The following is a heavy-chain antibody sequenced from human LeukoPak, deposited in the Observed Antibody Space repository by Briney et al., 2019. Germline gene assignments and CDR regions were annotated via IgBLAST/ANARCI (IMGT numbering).Heavy chain of an antibody. CDR2: ISTSGVST. J-gene: IGHJ4*02. CDR3: AKNTSGTYLDY. Sequence: GGSLRLSCAASGFTFSSHAMSWVRRAPGKGLEWVSSISTSGVSTNYADSVKGRFTISRDNSKSMVYLQMNSLRAEDTAVYYCAKNTSGTYLDYWGQGILVTVSS. V-gene: IGHV3-23*01. CDR1: GFTFSSHA. D-gene: IGHD1-26*01.